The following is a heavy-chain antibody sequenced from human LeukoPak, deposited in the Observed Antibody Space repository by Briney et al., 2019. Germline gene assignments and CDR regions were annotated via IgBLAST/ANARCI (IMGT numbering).Heavy chain of an antibody. CDR3: AKGGYCSGGGCYARFDY. D-gene: IGHD2-15*01. J-gene: IGHJ4*02. CDR1: GGSISSDSYY. CDR2: LYYRGSA. V-gene: IGHV4-39*07. Sequence: SKTLSLTCIVSGGSISSDSYYWAWIRQPPGKGLQWIGSLYYRGSAYYDSSLKSRVTISGDTSQNQFFLKLSSVTAADTAVYYCAKGGYCSGGGCYARFDYWGQGTRVTVSS.